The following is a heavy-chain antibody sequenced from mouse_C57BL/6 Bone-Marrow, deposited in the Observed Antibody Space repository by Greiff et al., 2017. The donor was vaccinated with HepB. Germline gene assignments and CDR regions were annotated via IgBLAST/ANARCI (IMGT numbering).Heavy chain of an antibody. Sequence: EVKVVESGGGLVKPGGSLKLSCAASGFTFSSYAMSWVRQTPVKRLEWVATISDGGSYTYYPDNVKGRFTISRDNAKNNLYLQMSHLKSEDTSMYYCARDSSGYPFAYWGQGTLVTVSA. J-gene: IGHJ3*01. CDR1: GFTFSSYA. V-gene: IGHV5-4*01. CDR2: ISDGGSYT. CDR3: ARDSSGYPFAY. D-gene: IGHD3-2*02.